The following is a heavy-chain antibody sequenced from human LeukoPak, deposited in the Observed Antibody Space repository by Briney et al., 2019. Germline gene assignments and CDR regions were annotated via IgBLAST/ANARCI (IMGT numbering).Heavy chain of an antibody. CDR1: GGTFSSYA. J-gene: IGHJ4*02. V-gene: IGHV1-69*13. D-gene: IGHD1-26*01. CDR2: IIPIFGTA. CDR3: ARGGGSYDGFDY. Sequence: ASVKVSCKASGGTFSSYAISWVRQAPGQGLEWMGGIIPIFGTANYAQKFQGRVTITADESTSTAYMELSSLRSEDTAVYYCARGGGSYDGFDYWGQGNLVTVSS.